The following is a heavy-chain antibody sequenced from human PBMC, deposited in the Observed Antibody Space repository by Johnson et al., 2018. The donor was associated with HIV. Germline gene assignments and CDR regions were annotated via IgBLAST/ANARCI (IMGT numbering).Heavy chain of an antibody. CDR1: GFTLSNYA. V-gene: IGHV3-30*14. J-gene: IGHJ3*02. CDR3: ARGDAFDI. CDR2: ISYDGSNR. Sequence: QVLLVESGGGVVQTGRSLRLSCAVSGFTLSNYAMHWVRQAPGKGLEWVAFISYDGSNRYYTESVKGRFTISRDNSENTLYLQMGSLRAEDTAVYYCARGDAFDIWGQGTMVTVSS.